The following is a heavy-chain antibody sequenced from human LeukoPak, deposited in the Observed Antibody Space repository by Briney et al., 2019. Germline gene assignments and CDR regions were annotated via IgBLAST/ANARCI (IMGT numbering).Heavy chain of an antibody. CDR2: ISSSSSTV. Sequence: GGSLRLSCAASGFTFSSYSMNWVRQAPGKGLEWVSFISSSSSTVYYADSVKGRFTISRDNAKNSLYLQMNSLRAEDTAVYYCARDRGGSYSAIDYWGQGTLVTVSS. J-gene: IGHJ4*02. CDR1: GFTFSSYS. V-gene: IGHV3-48*04. D-gene: IGHD1-26*01. CDR3: ARDRGGSYSAIDY.